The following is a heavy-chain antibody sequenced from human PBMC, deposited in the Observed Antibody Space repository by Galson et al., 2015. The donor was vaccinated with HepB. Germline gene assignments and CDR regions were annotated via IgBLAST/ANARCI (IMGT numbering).Heavy chain of an antibody. J-gene: IGHJ6*02. CDR2: INHSGST. Sequence: SETLSLTCAVYGGSFSGYYWSWIRQPPGKGLEWIGEINHSGSTNYNPSLKSRVTISVDTSKNQFSLKLGSMTAADTAVYYCARGDGDYGRYFYGMDVWGQGTTVTVSS. CDR3: ARGDGDYGRYFYGMDV. CDR1: GGSFSGYY. V-gene: IGHV4-34*01. D-gene: IGHD4-17*01.